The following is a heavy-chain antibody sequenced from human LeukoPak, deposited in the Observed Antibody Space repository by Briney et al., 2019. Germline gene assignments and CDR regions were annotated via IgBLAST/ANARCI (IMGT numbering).Heavy chain of an antibody. D-gene: IGHD3-22*01. Sequence: PGGSLRLSCAATGFTFSSYAMHWVRQAPGKGLEWVAVISYDGSNKYYADSVKGRFTISRDNSKNTLYLQMNSLRAEDTAVYYCARDLNSSGYYHTSNWFDPWGQGTLATVSA. J-gene: IGHJ5*02. CDR3: ARDLNSSGYYHTSNWFDP. V-gene: IGHV3-30*04. CDR2: ISYDGSNK. CDR1: GFTFSSYA.